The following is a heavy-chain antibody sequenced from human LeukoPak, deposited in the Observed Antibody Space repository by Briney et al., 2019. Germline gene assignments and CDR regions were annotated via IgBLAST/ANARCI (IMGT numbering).Heavy chain of an antibody. J-gene: IGHJ6*02. CDR2: IRSKAYGGTT. D-gene: IGHD3-16*01. CDR1: GFTFGDYL. Sequence: PGRSLRLSCTASGFTFGDYLIHWVRQAPGRGLEWLSFIRSKAYGGTTEYAASVKGRLNISRDDSKSIAYLQMNSLKTEDTAVYYCTRESVVFVGRYYFYGMDVWGQGTTVTVSS. CDR3: TRESVVFVGRYYFYGMDV. V-gene: IGHV3-49*04.